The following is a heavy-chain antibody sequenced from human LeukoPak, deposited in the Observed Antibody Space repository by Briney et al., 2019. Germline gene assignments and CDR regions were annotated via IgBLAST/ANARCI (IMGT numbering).Heavy chain of an antibody. CDR3: ARDSGSYYRALYYYYYMDV. Sequence: SVKVSCKASGYTFTSYGISWVRQAPGQGLEWMGGIIPIFGTANYAQKFQGRVTITADESTSTAYMELSSLRSEDTAVYYCARDSGSYYRALYYYYYMDVWGKGTTVTVSS. J-gene: IGHJ6*03. CDR1: GYTFTSYG. CDR2: IIPIFGTA. V-gene: IGHV1-69*13. D-gene: IGHD1-26*01.